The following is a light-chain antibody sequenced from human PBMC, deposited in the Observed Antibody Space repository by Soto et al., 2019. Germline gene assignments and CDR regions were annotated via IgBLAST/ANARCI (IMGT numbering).Light chain of an antibody. CDR3: SSYTSSSTYVV. CDR2: EVS. V-gene: IGLV2-14*01. J-gene: IGLJ2*01. Sequence: QSVLTQPASVSGSPGQSITISCTGTSSDVGGYNYVSWYQQHPGKAPKLMIYEVSNRTSGVSNRFSGSKSGNTASLTISGLHAEDEADYYCSSYTSSSTYVVFGGGTKLTVL. CDR1: SSDVGGYNY.